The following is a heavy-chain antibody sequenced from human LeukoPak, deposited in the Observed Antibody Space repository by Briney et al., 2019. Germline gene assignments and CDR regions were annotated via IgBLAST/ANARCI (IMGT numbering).Heavy chain of an antibody. J-gene: IGHJ4*02. CDR3: ARMSGYDAPYYFDY. V-gene: IGHV1-69*04. CDR1: GGTFSSYA. Sequence: GASVKVSCKASGGTFSSYAISWVRQAPGQGLEWMGRIIPILGIANYAQKFQGRVTITADKSTSTAYMELSSLRSEDTAVYYCARMSGYDAPYYFDYWGQGTLVTVSS. D-gene: IGHD5-12*01. CDR2: IIPILGIA.